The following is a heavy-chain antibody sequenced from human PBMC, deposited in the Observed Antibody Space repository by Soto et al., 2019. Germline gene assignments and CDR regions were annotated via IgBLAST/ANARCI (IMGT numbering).Heavy chain of an antibody. D-gene: IGHD2-15*01. J-gene: IGHJ3*02. CDR1: GFTFSNYA. Sequence: EVQLLESGGGLVQPGGSLRLSCAASGFTFSNYAMSWVRQAPGTGLEWVSAISGSCGSTYYADSVQGRFTISRDNSKNTLFLELNSLRAEDTAVYYCAKVRDCRGGSGYSEWAFDIWGQGTMVTVSS. CDR3: AKVRDCRGGSGYSEWAFDI. V-gene: IGHV3-23*01. CDR2: ISGSCGST.